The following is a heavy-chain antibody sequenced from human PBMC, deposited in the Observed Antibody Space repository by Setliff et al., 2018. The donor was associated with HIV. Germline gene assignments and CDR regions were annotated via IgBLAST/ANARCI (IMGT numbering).Heavy chain of an antibody. CDR3: ATSSPDSSAYSGWFDP. CDR2: IYYRGST. Sequence: SETLSLTCTVSGGSIRSYYWTWIRQPPGKGLEWIGNIYYRGSTNYNPSLKSRVTISIDTSKNQFPLMLSSVTAADTAVYYCATSSPDSSAYSGWFDPWGQGTLVTVSS. J-gene: IGHJ5*02. CDR1: GGSIRSYY. V-gene: IGHV4-59*08. D-gene: IGHD2-21*01.